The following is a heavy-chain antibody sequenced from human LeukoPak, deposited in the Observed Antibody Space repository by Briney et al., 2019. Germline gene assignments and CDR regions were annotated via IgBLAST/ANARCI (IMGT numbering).Heavy chain of an antibody. D-gene: IGHD3-22*01. CDR2: ISAYNGNT. V-gene: IGHV1-18*01. CDR3: ARLSYYYDSSGHNWFDP. Sequence: GASVKVSCKASGYTFTSYGISWVRQAPGQGLEWMGWISAYNGNTNYAQKLQGRVTMTTDTSTSTAYMELRSLRSDDTAVYYCARLSYYYDSSGHNWFDPWGQGTLVTVSS. CDR1: GYTFTSYG. J-gene: IGHJ5*02.